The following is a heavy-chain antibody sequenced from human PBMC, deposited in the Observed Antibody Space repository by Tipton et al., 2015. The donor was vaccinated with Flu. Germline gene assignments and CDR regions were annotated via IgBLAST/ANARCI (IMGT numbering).Heavy chain of an antibody. Sequence: QLVQSGADVKKPGESLKISCKTSGYIFTNYWIGWVRQMPGKGLEWMGMIYPGDSDTRYGPSSQGQVTMSVDNSISTVYLQWSSLETSDSAIYYCVRHPYCTNAVCPPGYWYFDLWGRGTLVTVSS. CDR2: IYPGDSDT. J-gene: IGHJ2*01. V-gene: IGHV5-51*01. D-gene: IGHD2-8*01. CDR1: GYIFTNYW. CDR3: VRHPYCTNAVCPPGYWYFDL.